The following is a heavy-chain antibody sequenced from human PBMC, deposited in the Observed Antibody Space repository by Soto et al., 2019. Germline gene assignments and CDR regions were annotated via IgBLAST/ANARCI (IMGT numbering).Heavy chain of an antibody. V-gene: IGHV2-5*02. CDR3: AHRRQPAMTTNDVPHRDGAFDI. Sequence: QITLKESGPTLVNPTQTLTLTCTFSGVSLSTSGVGVGWIRQPPGKALEWLALIYWDDDKRSRPSLKSSPTITKDTPKNQVVLTMTNMDPVDTATYYGAHRRQPAMTTNDVPHRDGAFDIWGQGTMVTVSS. D-gene: IGHD5-18*01. CDR2: IYWDDDK. CDR1: GVSLSTSGVG. J-gene: IGHJ3*02.